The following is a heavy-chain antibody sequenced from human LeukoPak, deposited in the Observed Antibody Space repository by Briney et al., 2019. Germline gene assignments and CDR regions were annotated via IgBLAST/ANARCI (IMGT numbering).Heavy chain of an antibody. CDR1: SGSIRDKYY. V-gene: IGHV4-39*01. CDR2: QYYGSHT. CDR3: ARHWGHHYYYGLGV. J-gene: IGHJ6*02. Sequence: SETLSLTCSVSSGSIRDKYYWGWIRQPPGKGLEWIASQYYGSHTYYTPSLESRVTISLDASRNQFSLQLRSVTAADTAVYYCARHWGHHYYYGLGVWGQGTSVIVAS. D-gene: IGHD3-16*01.